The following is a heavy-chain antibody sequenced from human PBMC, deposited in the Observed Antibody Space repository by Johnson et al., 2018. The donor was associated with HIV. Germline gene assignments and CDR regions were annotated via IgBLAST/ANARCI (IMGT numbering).Heavy chain of an antibody. CDR3: VSREWELHAFDI. Sequence: QVQLVESGGGVVQPGRSLRLSCAASGFTFSSYGMHWVRQAPGKGLEWVAVISYDGSNKYYAASVKGRFTISRDNAKNSLYLQMNSLRAEDTAVYYCVSREWELHAFDIWGQGTMVTVSS. J-gene: IGHJ3*02. D-gene: IGHD1-26*01. V-gene: IGHV3-30*03. CDR1: GFTFSSYG. CDR2: ISYDGSNK.